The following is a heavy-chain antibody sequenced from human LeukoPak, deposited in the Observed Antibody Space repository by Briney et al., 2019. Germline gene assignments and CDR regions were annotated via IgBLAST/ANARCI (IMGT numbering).Heavy chain of an antibody. V-gene: IGHV1-46*01. CDR2: INPSGGST. Sequence: GASVKVSCKASGYTFTSYYIHWVRQAPGQGLEWMGIINPSGGSTSYAQRFQGRVTMTRDTSTSTVYMELSSLRSEDTAVYYCARDRTVDTAMVTWDYWGQGTLVTVSS. CDR3: ARDRTVDTAMVTWDY. CDR1: GYTFTSYY. D-gene: IGHD5-18*01. J-gene: IGHJ4*02.